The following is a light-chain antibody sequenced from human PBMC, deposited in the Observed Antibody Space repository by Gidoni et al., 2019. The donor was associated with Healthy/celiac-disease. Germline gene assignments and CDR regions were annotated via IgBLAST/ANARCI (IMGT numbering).Light chain of an antibody. CDR2: GAS. Sequence: EIVMTQSPATLSVSPGERATLSCRASQSVSSNLAWYQQKPGQAPRLLIYGASTRATGIPARFSGSGSGTEFPLTISSLQSEDFAVYYCQQYNNWPPEVTFGGGTKVEIK. V-gene: IGKV3-15*01. CDR1: QSVSSN. J-gene: IGKJ4*01. CDR3: QQYNNWPPEVT.